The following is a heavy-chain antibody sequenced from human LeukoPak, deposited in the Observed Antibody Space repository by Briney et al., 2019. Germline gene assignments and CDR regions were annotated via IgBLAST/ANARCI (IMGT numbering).Heavy chain of an antibody. CDR3: ARESGGSRPLDH. Sequence: GASVKVSCKASGYTFTSYGISWVRQAPGQGLEWMGWISAYNGNTNYAQKLQGRVTMTTDTSTSTAYMELSSVTAADTAVYYCARESGGSRPLDHWGQGIPVTVSS. D-gene: IGHD3-16*01. J-gene: IGHJ4*02. CDR2: ISAYNGNT. V-gene: IGHV1-18*01. CDR1: GYTFTSYG.